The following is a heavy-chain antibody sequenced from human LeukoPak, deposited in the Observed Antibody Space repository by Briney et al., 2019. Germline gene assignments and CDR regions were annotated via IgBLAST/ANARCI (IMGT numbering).Heavy chain of an antibody. CDR3: ARDLVSDYGDY. V-gene: IGHV3-33*01. CDR2: IWYDGSNM. CDR1: GFTFSSYG. J-gene: IGHJ4*02. D-gene: IGHD4-17*01. Sequence: PGGSLRLSCAPSGFTFSSYGMHSVRQAPGKGLEWVAVIWYDGSNMYYADSVKGRFTISRDNSKNTLYLQMNSLRAEDTAVYYCARDLVSDYGDYWGQGTLVTVSS.